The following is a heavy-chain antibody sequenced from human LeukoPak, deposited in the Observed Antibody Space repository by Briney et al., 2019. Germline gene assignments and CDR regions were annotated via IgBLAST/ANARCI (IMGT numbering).Heavy chain of an antibody. Sequence: SETLSLTCTVSGGSISSYYWSWIRQPPGKGLEWIGYIYYSGSTNYNPSLKSRVAISVDTSKNQFSLKLSSVTAADTAVYYCARAPQQWSNWYFDLWGRGTLVTVSS. CDR3: ARAPQQWSNWYFDL. V-gene: IGHV4-59*01. CDR2: IYYSGST. J-gene: IGHJ2*01. D-gene: IGHD6-19*01. CDR1: GGSISSYY.